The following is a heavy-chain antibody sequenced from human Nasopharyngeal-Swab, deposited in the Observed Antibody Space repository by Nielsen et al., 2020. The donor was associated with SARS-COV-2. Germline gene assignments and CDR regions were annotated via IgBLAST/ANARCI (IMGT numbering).Heavy chain of an antibody. Sequence: RQCPGKGLEWVSSISSSSSYIYYADSVKGRFTISRDNAKNSLYLQMNSLRAEDTAVYYCARGVGSSGYYYGYWGQGTLVTVSS. D-gene: IGHD3-22*01. J-gene: IGHJ4*02. CDR2: ISSSSSYI. V-gene: IGHV3-21*01. CDR3: ARGVGSSGYYYGY.